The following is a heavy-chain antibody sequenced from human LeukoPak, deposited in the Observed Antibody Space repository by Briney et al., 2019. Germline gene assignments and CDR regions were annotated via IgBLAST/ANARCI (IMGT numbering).Heavy chain of an antibody. D-gene: IGHD4-11*01. CDR2: INPNSGGT. V-gene: IGHV1-2*06. CDR1: GYTLTDYY. CDR3: AREDTGTSSSVYYYGMDV. Sequence: GASVKVSCKASGYTLTDYYMHWVRQAPGQGLEWMGRINPNSGGTNYAQKFRGRVTMTRDTSISTVYMELSRLRSDDTAVYYCAREDTGTSSSVYYYGMDVWGQGTTVTVSS. J-gene: IGHJ6*02.